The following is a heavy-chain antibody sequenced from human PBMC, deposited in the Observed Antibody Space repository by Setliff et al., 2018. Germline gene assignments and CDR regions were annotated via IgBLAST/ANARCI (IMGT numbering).Heavy chain of an antibody. Sequence: SAPLSLTCPVSGGSITSGNNYGGWIRQPPGKGLEWIGSVYYSGTTYYNPSLKSRVIISVDTSKNQISLKLNSVTAADTAVYFCVRMSTVTAIDYWGQGTLVTVSS. D-gene: IGHD2-21*02. CDR1: GGSITSGNNY. J-gene: IGHJ4*02. CDR3: VRMSTVTAIDY. CDR2: VYYSGTT. V-gene: IGHV4-39*01.